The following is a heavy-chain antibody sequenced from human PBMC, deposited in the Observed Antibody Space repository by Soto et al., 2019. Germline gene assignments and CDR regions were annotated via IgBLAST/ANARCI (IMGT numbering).Heavy chain of an antibody. CDR2: IRNKANSYTT. J-gene: IGHJ4*01. CDR1: GFTFSDHY. CDR3: SRAGILTTPYYFDY. D-gene: IGHD4-4*01. Sequence: EVQLVESGGGLVQPGRSLRLSCAAFGFTFSDHYMDWVRKAPGKGLEWVGRIRNKANSYTTEYAASVKGRFTISRDDSKNSLFLQMNSLKTEDTAVYYCSRAGILTTPYYFDYWGQGTLVTVSS. V-gene: IGHV3-72*01.